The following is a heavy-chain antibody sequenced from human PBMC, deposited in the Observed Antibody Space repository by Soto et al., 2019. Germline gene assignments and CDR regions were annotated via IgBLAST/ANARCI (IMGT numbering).Heavy chain of an antibody. V-gene: IGHV1-69*01. Sequence: QVQLVQSGAEVKKPGSSVKVSCKACGGTFSSYAISWVRQAPGQGLEWMGGIIPIFGTANYAQKFQGRVTITADESTSTAYMELSSLRSEDTAVYDCARPHKYGDYFYWGQGTLVTVSS. CDR2: IIPIFGTA. CDR3: ARPHKYGDYFY. CDR1: GGTFSSYA. J-gene: IGHJ4*02. D-gene: IGHD4-17*01.